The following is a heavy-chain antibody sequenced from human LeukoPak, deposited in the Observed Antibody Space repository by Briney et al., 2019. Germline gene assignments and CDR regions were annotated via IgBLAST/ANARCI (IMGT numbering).Heavy chain of an antibody. CDR2: ISGRGDIT. CDR1: GFSFKSYA. CDR3: AKVSLAGYNSGAHFDL. D-gene: IGHD6-19*01. Sequence: GGSLRLSCGASGFSFKSYAMSWVRQAPGMGLEWVSSISGRGDITYFADSMKGRFTISRDNSKSTLYLQLNSLRADDTAVYFCAKVSLAGYNSGAHFDLWGQGTLVTVSS. J-gene: IGHJ4*02. V-gene: IGHV3-23*01.